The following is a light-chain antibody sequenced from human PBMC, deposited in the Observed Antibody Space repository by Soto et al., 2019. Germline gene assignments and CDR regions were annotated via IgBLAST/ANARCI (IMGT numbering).Light chain of an antibody. J-gene: IGLJ1*01. CDR3: SSYTSSSTLYV. CDR2: EVS. Sequence: SVLTQPASVCVSPGQSITISCTGTSSDVGGYNYVCWYQQHPGKAPKLMIYEVSNRPSGVSHRFSGSKSGNTASLTISGLQAEDEADYYCSSYTSSSTLYVFGPGTKVTVL. CDR1: SSDVGGYNY. V-gene: IGLV2-14*01.